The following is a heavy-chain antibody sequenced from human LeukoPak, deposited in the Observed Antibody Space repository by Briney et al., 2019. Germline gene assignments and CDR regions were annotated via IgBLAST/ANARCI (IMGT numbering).Heavy chain of an antibody. CDR1: GGSISSYY. Sequence: SETLSLTCTVSGGSISSYYWSWIRQPAGKGLEWIGRIYTSGSTNYNPSLKSRVTISVDTSKNQFSLKLNSVTAADTAVYYCARGGGVRTGSGWRPGNWFDPWGQGTLVIVSS. CDR2: IYTSGST. CDR3: ARGGGVRTGSGWRPGNWFDP. D-gene: IGHD6-19*01. V-gene: IGHV4-4*07. J-gene: IGHJ5*02.